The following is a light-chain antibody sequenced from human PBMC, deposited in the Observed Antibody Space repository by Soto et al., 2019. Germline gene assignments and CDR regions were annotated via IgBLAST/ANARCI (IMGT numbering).Light chain of an antibody. CDR2: CAS. Sequence: IVLTQSPGTLSLSPGERATLSCRASQRIXSSYSAWYEQKPGQAPRFPXYCASSTATGSPDRLSGSGSATDFTLPISRLDPEDFAVYYCQQYGSAPTTFGQGTKVDIK. V-gene: IGKV3-20*01. J-gene: IGKJ1*01. CDR3: QQYGSAPTT. CDR1: QRIXSSY.